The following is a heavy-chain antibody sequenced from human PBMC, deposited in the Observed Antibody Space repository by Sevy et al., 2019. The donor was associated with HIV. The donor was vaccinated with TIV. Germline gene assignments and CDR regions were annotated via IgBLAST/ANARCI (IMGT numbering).Heavy chain of an antibody. J-gene: IGHJ4*02. CDR2: ISGSGGST. CDR3: AGRSTVTTFFDY. D-gene: IGHD4-17*01. Sequence: GGSLRLSCAASGFIFSSYVMSWVRQAPGKGLEWVSGISGSGGSTYYADSVKGRFTISRDNSKNTLYLQMNSLIAEDTAVYYCAGRSTVTTFFDYWGQGTLFTVSS. CDR1: GFIFSSYV. V-gene: IGHV3-23*01.